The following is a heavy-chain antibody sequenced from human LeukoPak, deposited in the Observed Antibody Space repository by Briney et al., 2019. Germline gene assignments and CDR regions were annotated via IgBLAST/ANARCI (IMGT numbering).Heavy chain of an antibody. CDR2: ISAYNGNT. CDR3: ARALRFLEWRAFDI. D-gene: IGHD3-3*01. J-gene: IGHJ3*02. CDR1: GYTFTIYG. Sequence: ASVKVSCKASGYTFTIYGISWVRQAPGQGLEWMGWISAYNGNTNYAQKLQGRVTMTTDTSTSTAYMELRSLRSDDTAVFYCARALRFLEWRAFDIWGQGTMVTVSS. V-gene: IGHV1-18*01.